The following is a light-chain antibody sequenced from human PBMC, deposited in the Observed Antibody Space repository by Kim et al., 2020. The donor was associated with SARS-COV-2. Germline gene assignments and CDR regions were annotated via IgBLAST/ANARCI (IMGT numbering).Light chain of an antibody. CDR3: QQYGSSYT. V-gene: IGKV3-20*01. J-gene: IGKJ2*01. Sequence: ELVLTQSPGTLSLSPGERATLSCRASQSVSSSYLAWYQKKPGQAPRLLIYGASSRPTGIPDRFSGSASGTDFTLTISRLEPEDFAVYYCQQYGSSYTFGQGTKLAI. CDR1: QSVSSSY. CDR2: GAS.